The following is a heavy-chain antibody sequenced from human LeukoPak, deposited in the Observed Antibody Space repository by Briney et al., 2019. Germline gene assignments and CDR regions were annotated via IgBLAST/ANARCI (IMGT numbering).Heavy chain of an antibody. Sequence: PGRSLRLSCAASGFTFDDHGVHWVRQVPGKGLEWVSAISWNSANIGYADSVKGRFTISRDNAKNSLYLQMNSLRAEDTALYYCAKDAGGHGSGSSFDPWGQGTLVTVSS. D-gene: IGHD3-10*01. J-gene: IGHJ5*02. CDR2: ISWNSANI. CDR3: AKDAGGHGSGSSFDP. CDR1: GFTFDDHG. V-gene: IGHV3-9*01.